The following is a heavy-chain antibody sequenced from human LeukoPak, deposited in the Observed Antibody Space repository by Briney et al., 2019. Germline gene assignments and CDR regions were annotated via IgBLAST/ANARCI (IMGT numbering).Heavy chain of an antibody. CDR2: ISSSSSTI. J-gene: IGHJ4*02. V-gene: IGHV3-48*02. D-gene: IGHD6-13*01. CDR3: ARDGIAAAGKTYFLDY. CDR1: GFTFSNYP. Sequence: GGSLRLSCSASGFTFSNYPMHWVRQAPGKGLEWVSYISSSSSTIYYADSVKGRFTISRDTAKDSLYLQMNSLRDEDTAVYYCARDGIAAAGKTYFLDYWGQGTLVTVSS.